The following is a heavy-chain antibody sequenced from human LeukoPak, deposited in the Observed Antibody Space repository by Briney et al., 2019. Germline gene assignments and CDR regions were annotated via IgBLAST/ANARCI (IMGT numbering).Heavy chain of an antibody. D-gene: IGHD3-10*01. CDR3: AREDGSGSSFDY. Sequence: GGSLRLSCAASGFTFSSYGMHWVRQAPGKGLEWVAVIWYDGSNKYYADSVKGRFTISRDNSKDTLYLQMNSLRAEDTAVYYCAREDGSGSSFDYWGQGTLVTVSS. J-gene: IGHJ4*02. V-gene: IGHV3-33*01. CDR2: IWYDGSNK. CDR1: GFTFSSYG.